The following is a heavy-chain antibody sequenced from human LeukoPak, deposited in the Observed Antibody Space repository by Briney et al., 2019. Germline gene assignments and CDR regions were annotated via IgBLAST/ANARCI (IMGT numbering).Heavy chain of an antibody. Sequence: GAAVKVSCKASGYPFDNFGLTWVRQAPGQGLEWMGWISAYNGNTHYAQKFRGRLTMTTDTSTTTAYLELRSLKSDDTAVYYCARDRLGGELTGERLYWGQGTLVTVSS. CDR1: GYPFDNFG. CDR2: ISAYNGNT. D-gene: IGHD1-14*01. V-gene: IGHV1-18*01. CDR3: ARDRLGGELTGERLY. J-gene: IGHJ4*02.